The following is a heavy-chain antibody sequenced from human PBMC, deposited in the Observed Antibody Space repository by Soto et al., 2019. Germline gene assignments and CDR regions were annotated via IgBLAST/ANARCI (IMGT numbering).Heavy chain of an antibody. D-gene: IGHD5-12*01. CDR2: IYYSGST. Sequence: QVQLQESGPGLVKPSQTLSLTCTVSGGSISSGGYYWSWIRQHPGKGLEWIGYIYYSGSTYYNPSLKSRVTISVDTSKNQFSLKLSSVTAADTAVYYCARGPRDGYKKTAALDYWGQGTLVTVSS. V-gene: IGHV4-31*03. J-gene: IGHJ4*02. CDR1: GGSISSGGYY. CDR3: ARGPRDGYKKTAALDY.